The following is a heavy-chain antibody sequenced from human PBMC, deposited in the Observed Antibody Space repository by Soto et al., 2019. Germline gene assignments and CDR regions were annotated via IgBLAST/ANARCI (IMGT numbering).Heavy chain of an antibody. D-gene: IGHD1-26*01. CDR2: ISGSGGST. CDR3: ARRGSGSDYDY. CDR1: GFTFSSYA. Sequence: EVQLLESGGGLVQPGGSLRLSCAASGFTFSSYAMRWVRQAPVKGLEWVSAISGSGGSTYYADSVKGRFTISRDNSKNTLYLQMNGLRAEETAVYYCARRGSGSDYDYWGQGTLVTVSS. V-gene: IGHV3-23*01. J-gene: IGHJ4*02.